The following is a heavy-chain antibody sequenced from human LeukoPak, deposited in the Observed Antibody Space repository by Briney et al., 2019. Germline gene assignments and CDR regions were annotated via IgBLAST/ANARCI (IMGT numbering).Heavy chain of an antibody. D-gene: IGHD3-10*01. J-gene: IGHJ5*02. V-gene: IGHV1-24*01. CDR3: ALLTTWLGDLLGGWFDP. Sequence: ASVKVSCKVSGYTRTELSMHWVRQAPGKGLEWMGGFDPEDGETIYAQRFQGRVTMTEDTSTDTAYMELSSLRSEDTAVYFCALLTTWLGDLLGGWFDPWGQGALITVSS. CDR1: GYTRTELS. CDR2: FDPEDGET.